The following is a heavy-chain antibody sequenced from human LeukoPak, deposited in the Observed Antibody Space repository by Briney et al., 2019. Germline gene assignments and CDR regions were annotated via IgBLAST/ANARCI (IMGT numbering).Heavy chain of an antibody. D-gene: IGHD6-19*01. Sequence: GGSLRLSCAASGFTFDDYAMHWVRQAPGKGLVWVSRISSNGSNTNYADSVKGRFTISRDNAKNTLYLQMNSLRVEDTAVYYCARGSYNSGWNLVDYWGQGTLVTVSS. CDR2: ISSNGSNT. CDR3: ARGSYNSGWNLVDY. CDR1: GFTFDDYA. J-gene: IGHJ4*02. V-gene: IGHV3-74*01.